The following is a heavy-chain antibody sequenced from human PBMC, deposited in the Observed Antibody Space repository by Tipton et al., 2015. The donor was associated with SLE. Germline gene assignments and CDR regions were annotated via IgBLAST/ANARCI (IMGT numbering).Heavy chain of an antibody. J-gene: IGHJ3*02. V-gene: IGHV4-39*01. CDR3: ARHTYPGDASDI. CDR2: IYYSGST. D-gene: IGHD3-10*01. CDR1: GGSISSSSYY. Sequence: TLSLTCTVSGGSISSSSYYWGWIRQPPGKGLEWIGSIYYSGSTYYNPSLKSRLTISVDTSKNHFSLKLSSVTAADTAVYYCARHTYPGDASDIWGQGTMVPVSS.